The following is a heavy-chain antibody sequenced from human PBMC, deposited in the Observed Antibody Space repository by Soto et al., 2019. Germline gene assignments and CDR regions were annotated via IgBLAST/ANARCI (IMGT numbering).Heavy chain of an antibody. V-gene: IGHV1-69*01. CDR2: LIPIFGTA. Sequence: QVQLVQSGAEVKKPGSSVKVSCKASGGTFSSYAISWVRQAPGQGLEWMGGLIPIFGTANYAQKFQGRVTITADESTSTVYMELSSLRSEDTAVYYCASHGVGATFFDSWGQGTLVTVSS. D-gene: IGHD1-26*01. J-gene: IGHJ4*02. CDR3: ASHGVGATFFDS. CDR1: GGTFSSYA.